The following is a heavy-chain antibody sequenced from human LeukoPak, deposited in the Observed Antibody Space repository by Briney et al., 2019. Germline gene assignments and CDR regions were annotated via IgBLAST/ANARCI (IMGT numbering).Heavy chain of an antibody. J-gene: IGHJ4*02. CDR2: INPSGGST. CDR3: ARQHFLYGDYQFFDY. V-gene: IGHV1-46*01. CDR1: GYTFTSYY. D-gene: IGHD4-17*01. Sequence: ASVKVSCKASGYTFTSYYMHWVRQAPGQGLEWMGIINPSGGSTSYAQKFQGRVTMTRDTSTSTVYMELSSLRSEDTAVYYCARQHFLYGDYQFFDYWGQGTLVTVSS.